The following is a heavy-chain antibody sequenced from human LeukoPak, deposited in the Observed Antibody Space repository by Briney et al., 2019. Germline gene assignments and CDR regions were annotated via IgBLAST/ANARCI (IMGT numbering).Heavy chain of an antibody. CDR2: ISYDGSNK. V-gene: IGHV3-30*03. CDR3: AREGVVGSSSWYANWFDP. D-gene: IGHD6-13*01. CDR1: GFTFSSYG. J-gene: IGHJ5*02. Sequence: PGGSLRLSCAASGFTFSSYGMHWVRQAPGKGLEWVAVISYDGSNKYYADSVKGRFTISRDNSKNTLYLQMNSLRAEDTAVYYCAREGVVGSSSWYANWFDPWGQGTLVTVSS.